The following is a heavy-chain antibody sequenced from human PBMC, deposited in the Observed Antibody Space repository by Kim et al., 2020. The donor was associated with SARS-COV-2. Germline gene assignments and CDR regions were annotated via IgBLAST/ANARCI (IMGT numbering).Heavy chain of an antibody. D-gene: IGHD3-22*01. CDR3: TTADRSLTSSYYYYGMDV. CDR2: IKSKTDGGTT. CDR1: GFTFSNAW. V-gene: IGHV3-15*01. Sequence: GGSLRLSCAASGFTFSNAWMSWVRQAPGKGLEWVGRIKSKTDGGTTDYAAPVKGRFTISRDDSKNTLYLQMNSLKTEDTAVYYCTTADRSLTSSYYYYGMDVWGQGTTVTVSS. J-gene: IGHJ6*02.